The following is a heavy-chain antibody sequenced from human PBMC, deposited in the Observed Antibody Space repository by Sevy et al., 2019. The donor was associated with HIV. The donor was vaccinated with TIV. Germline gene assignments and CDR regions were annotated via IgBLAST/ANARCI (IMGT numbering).Heavy chain of an antibody. V-gene: IGHV3-30*18. CDR2: ISYDGSNK. CDR3: AKDPGYSSGWYGHYYYYGMDV. D-gene: IGHD6-19*01. Sequence: GGSLRLSCAASGFTFSSYGMHWVRRAPGKGLEWVAVISYDGSNKYYADSVKGRFTISRDNSKNTLYLQMNSLRAEDTAVYYCAKDPGYSSGWYGHYYYYGMDVWGQGTTVTVSS. J-gene: IGHJ6*02. CDR1: GFTFSSYG.